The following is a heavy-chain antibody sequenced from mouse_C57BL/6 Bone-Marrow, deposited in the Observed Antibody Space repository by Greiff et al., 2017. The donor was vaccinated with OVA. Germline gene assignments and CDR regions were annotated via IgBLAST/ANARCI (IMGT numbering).Heavy chain of an antibody. Sequence: VQLQQSGAELVRPGASVKLSCTASGFNVKDDYMPWVKQRPEQGLEWIGWIDPENGDTEYASKFQGKATITADTSSNPAYLQLSSLTSEDTAVYYCTNLNWDLAWFAYWGQGTLVTVSA. CDR2: IDPENGDT. D-gene: IGHD4-1*01. J-gene: IGHJ3*01. V-gene: IGHV14-4*01. CDR1: GFNVKDDY. CDR3: TNLNWDLAWFAY.